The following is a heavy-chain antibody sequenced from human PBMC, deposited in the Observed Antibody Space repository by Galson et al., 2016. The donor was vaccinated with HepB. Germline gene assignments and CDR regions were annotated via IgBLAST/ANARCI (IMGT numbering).Heavy chain of an antibody. V-gene: IGHV3-66*01. CDR3: ARELDLTAVACFDY. CDR1: GFSVSNSY. D-gene: IGHD4-23*01. J-gene: IGHJ4*02. Sequence: SLRLSCAASGFSVSNSYMAWVRQAPGRGLEWVSFTYSGGSTYYADSVKGRFTISRDNSKNTLYLQMNSLRAEDTAVYYCARELDLTAVACFDYWGQGTLVIVSS. CDR2: TYSGGST.